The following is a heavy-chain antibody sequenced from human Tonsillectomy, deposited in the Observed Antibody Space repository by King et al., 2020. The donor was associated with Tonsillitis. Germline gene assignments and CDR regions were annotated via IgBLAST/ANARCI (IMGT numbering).Heavy chain of an antibody. V-gene: IGHV1-8*01. CDR1: RYTFISYD. CDR3: ARGLRYNYGDRQFYGVDF. J-gene: IGHJ6*02. CDR2: MNPNSGNT. Sequence: QLVQSGAEVKKPGASVKVSCKASRYTFISYDINWVRQATGQGLEWMGWMNPNSGNTGYAQKFQGRVSMTRDTSISTAYMERSSLRSEDTAVYYCARGLRYNYGDRQFYGVDFCGQGTTVTVSS. D-gene: IGHD5-18*01.